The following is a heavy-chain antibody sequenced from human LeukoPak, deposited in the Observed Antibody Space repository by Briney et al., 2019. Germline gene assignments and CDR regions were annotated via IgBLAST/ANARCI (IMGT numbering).Heavy chain of an antibody. CDR3: ARGPRAYSSSQSAPVLLDY. V-gene: IGHV1-2*02. CDR1: GYTFTGYY. D-gene: IGHD6-13*01. Sequence: ASVKVSCKASGYTFTGYYMHWVRQAPGQGLEWMGWINPNSGGTNYAQKFQGRVTMTRDTSISTAYMELSRLRSDDTAVYYCARGPRAYSSSQSAPVLLDYWGQGTLVTVSS. CDR2: INPNSGGT. J-gene: IGHJ4*02.